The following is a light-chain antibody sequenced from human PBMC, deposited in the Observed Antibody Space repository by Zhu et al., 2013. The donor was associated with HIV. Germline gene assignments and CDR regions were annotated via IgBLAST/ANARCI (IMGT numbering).Light chain of an antibody. V-gene: IGKV3-11*01. CDR2: DAS. CDR1: QSARYY. CDR3: QNRNTWPWT. Sequence: ETVLTQSPVTLSLSPGERATLSCRASQSARYYLAWYQLKPGQAPRLLIYDASNRAPGIPDRFTGGGSGTEFTLTISSLEAEDFAVYYCQNRNTWPWTFGQGTKVEIK. J-gene: IGKJ1*01.